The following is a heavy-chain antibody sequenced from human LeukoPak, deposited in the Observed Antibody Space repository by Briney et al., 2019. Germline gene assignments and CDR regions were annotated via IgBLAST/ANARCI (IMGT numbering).Heavy chain of an antibody. V-gene: IGHV4-39*01. CDR2: IYYSGST. Sequence: SETLSLTCTVSGGSISSSGYYWGWIRQPPGKELEWIASIYYSGSTYYNPSLKSRVTISVDTSKNQLSLKLSSLTAADTAVYYCARHEYSGSYYGLSWFDPWGQGTLVTVSS. CDR1: GGSISSSGYY. J-gene: IGHJ5*02. D-gene: IGHD1-26*01. CDR3: ARHEYSGSYYGLSWFDP.